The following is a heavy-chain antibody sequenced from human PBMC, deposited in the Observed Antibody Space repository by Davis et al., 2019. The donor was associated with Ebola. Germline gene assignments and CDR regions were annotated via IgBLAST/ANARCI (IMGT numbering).Heavy chain of an antibody. CDR3: ARGVVVLPTAIVGYFYYYMDV. D-gene: IGHD2-2*02. Sequence: PSETLSLTCAVYGGSFSGYYWSWIRQPPGKGLEWIGEINHSGSTNYNPSLKSRVTISVDTFKNQFSLRLTSVTAADTAVYYCARGVVVLPTAIVGYFYYYMDVWGKGTTVTVSS. V-gene: IGHV4-34*01. CDR2: INHSGST. CDR1: GGSFSGYY. J-gene: IGHJ6*03.